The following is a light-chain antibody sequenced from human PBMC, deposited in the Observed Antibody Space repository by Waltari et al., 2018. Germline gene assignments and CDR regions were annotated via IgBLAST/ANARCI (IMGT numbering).Light chain of an antibody. Sequence: EIALTPSPGTLSVSPGERVTVSCRASQTITGSWLTWYQQKPGQAPRLLIYGASNRAPGIPDRFSGSGSGTDFTLTISRLEPEDSAVYYCQQYDGSVVTFGGGTKVEIK. CDR2: GAS. V-gene: IGKV3-20*01. J-gene: IGKJ4*01. CDR1: QTITGSW. CDR3: QQYDGSVVT.